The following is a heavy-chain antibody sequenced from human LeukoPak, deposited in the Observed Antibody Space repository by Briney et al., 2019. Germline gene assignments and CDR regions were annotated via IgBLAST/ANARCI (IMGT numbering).Heavy chain of an antibody. J-gene: IGHJ5*02. Sequence: SETLSLTCAVYGGSFSGYYWGWIRQPPGKGLEWIGEINHSGSTNYNPSLKSRVTISVDTSKNQFSLKLSSVTAADTAVYYCARLVSTFDPWGQGTLVTVSS. CDR2: INHSGST. CDR1: GGSFSGYY. CDR3: ARLVSTFDP. V-gene: IGHV4-34*01.